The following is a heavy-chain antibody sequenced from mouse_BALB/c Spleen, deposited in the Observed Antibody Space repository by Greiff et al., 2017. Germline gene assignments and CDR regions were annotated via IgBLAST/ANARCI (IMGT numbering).Heavy chain of an antibody. CDR2: INSNGGST. CDR3: ARQHYDYGEYYAMDY. D-gene: IGHD2-4*01. J-gene: IGHJ4*01. V-gene: IGHV5-6-2*01. CDR1: GFTFSSYY. Sequence: EVKLMESGGGLVKLGGSLKLSCAASGFTFSSYYMSWVRQTPEKRLELVAAINSNGGSTYYPDTVKGRFTISRDNAKNTLYLQMSSLKSEDTALYYCARQHYDYGEYYAMDYWGQGTSVTVSS.